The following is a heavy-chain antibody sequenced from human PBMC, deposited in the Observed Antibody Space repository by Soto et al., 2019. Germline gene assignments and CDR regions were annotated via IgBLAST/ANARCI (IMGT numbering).Heavy chain of an antibody. V-gene: IGHV4-34*01. CDR2: INHSGST. J-gene: IGHJ6*02. CDR3: ARGRQLWLLHYYYYYGMDV. D-gene: IGHD5-18*01. Sequence: SETLSLTCAVYGGSFSGYYWSWIRQPPGKGLEWIGEINHSGSTNYNPSLKSRVTISVDTSKNPFSLKLSSVTAADTAVYYCARGRQLWLLHYYYYYGMDVWGQGTTVTVSS. CDR1: GGSFSGYY.